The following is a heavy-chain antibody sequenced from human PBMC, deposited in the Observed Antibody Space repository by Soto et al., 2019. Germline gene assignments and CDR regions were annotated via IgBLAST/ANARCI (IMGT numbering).Heavy chain of an antibody. Sequence: PSETLSLTCAVSGGSITSYFWSWIRQPPGKGLEWIGYIYYSGSTKYNPSLKSRVTISVDTSKNQFSLKLSSVTAADTAVYYCARDHYYDSTGYYDYWGQGTLVTSPQ. CDR1: GGSITSYF. CDR2: IYYSGST. D-gene: IGHD3-22*01. V-gene: IGHV4-59*01. J-gene: IGHJ4*02. CDR3: ARDHYYDSTGYYDY.